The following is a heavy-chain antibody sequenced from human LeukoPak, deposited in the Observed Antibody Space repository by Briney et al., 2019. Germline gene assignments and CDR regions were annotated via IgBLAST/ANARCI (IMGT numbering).Heavy chain of an antibody. CDR2: VSYDGNNK. CDR3: ARAYPSGYDSTPCGY. V-gene: IGHV3-30*06. D-gene: IGHD5-12*01. CDR1: GFTFSSYA. Sequence: GRSLRLSCAASGFTFSSYAMHWVRQAPGEGLEWVAVVSYDGNNKYYADSVKGRFTISRDNSKNTLYLQLNSLRAEDTALYYCARAYPSGYDSTPCGYWGQGTLVTVSS. J-gene: IGHJ4*02.